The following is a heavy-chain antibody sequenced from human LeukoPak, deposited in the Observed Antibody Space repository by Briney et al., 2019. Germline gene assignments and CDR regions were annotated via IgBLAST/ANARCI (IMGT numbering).Heavy chain of an antibody. V-gene: IGHV3-11*04. CDR3: ARGPILGYGFDI. CDR1: GFTFSDYY. CDR2: ITSSDSTI. J-gene: IGHJ3*02. D-gene: IGHD3-10*01. Sequence: GGPLRLSCAASGFTFSDYYMSWIRQAPGKGPEWVSYITSSDSTIYYADSVKGRFTISRDNAKNSLYLQMNSLRAEDTAVFYCARGPILGYGFDIWGQGTVVTVSS.